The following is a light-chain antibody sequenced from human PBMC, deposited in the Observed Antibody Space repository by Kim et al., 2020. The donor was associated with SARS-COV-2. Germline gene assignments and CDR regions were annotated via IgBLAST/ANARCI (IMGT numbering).Light chain of an antibody. V-gene: IGLV3-1*01. CDR2: QDT. J-gene: IGLJ1*01. CDR3: QAWDSSAGF. CDR1: ELGNKY. Sequence: SYELTQPPSVSVSPGQTASITCSGDELGNKYASWYQQKSGQSPLLLLYQDTKRPSGIPERFSGSNSGNTATLTISGTQAVDEADYYCQAWDSSAGFFGPGTKVTVL.